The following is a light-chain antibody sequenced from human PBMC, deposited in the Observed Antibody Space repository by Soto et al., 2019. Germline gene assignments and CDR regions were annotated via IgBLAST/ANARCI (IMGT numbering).Light chain of an antibody. CDR1: SSDVGRYNL. J-gene: IGLJ2*01. CDR2: EGS. CDR3: CSYVGSTTWV. V-gene: IGLV2-23*01. Sequence: QSALTQPASVSGSPGQSITISCTGTSSDVGRYNLVSWYQQYPGKAPKLMIYEGSKRAPGVSDRFSGSKSGNTASLTISGLQAEDEADYYCCSYVGSTTWVFGGGTKVTVL.